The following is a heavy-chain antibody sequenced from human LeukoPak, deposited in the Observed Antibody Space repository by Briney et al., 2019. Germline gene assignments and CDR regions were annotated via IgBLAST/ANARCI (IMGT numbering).Heavy chain of an antibody. V-gene: IGHV3-21*01. CDR2: ISSSSSYI. CDR1: GFTFSSYS. Sequence: GGSLRLSCAASGFTFSSYSMNWVRQAPGKGLEWVSSISSSSSYIYYADSVKGRFTISRDNAKNSLYLQMNSLRAEDTAVYYCATSMVRGVIYYYYMDVWGKGTTVTVSS. CDR3: ATSMVRGVIYYYYMDV. J-gene: IGHJ6*03. D-gene: IGHD3-10*01.